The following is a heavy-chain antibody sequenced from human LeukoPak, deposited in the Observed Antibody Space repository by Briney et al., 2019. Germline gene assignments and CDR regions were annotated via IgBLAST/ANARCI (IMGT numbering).Heavy chain of an antibody. CDR1: GGSFSGYY. CDR3: ARDSPSYDSSGYRFDY. Sequence: PSETLSLTCAVYGGSFSGYYWSWIRQPPGKGLEGIGEINHSGSTNYNPSLKSRVTISVDTSKNQFSLKLSSVTAADTAVYYCARDSPSYDSSGYRFDYWGQGTLVTVSS. V-gene: IGHV4-34*01. D-gene: IGHD3-22*01. CDR2: INHSGST. J-gene: IGHJ4*02.